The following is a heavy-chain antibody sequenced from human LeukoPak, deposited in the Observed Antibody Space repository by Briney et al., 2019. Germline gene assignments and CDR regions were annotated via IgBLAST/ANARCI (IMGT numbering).Heavy chain of an antibody. J-gene: IGHJ6*02. D-gene: IGHD2-2*01. CDR1: GGTFSSYA. V-gene: IGHV1-18*01. Sequence: ASVKVSCKASGGTFSSYAISWVRQAPGQGLEWMGWISAYNGNTNYAQKLQGRVTMTTDTSTSTAYMELRSLRSDDTAVYYCAKDIVVVPAAKYYYYGMDVWGQGTTVTVSS. CDR3: AKDIVVVPAAKYYYYGMDV. CDR2: ISAYNGNT.